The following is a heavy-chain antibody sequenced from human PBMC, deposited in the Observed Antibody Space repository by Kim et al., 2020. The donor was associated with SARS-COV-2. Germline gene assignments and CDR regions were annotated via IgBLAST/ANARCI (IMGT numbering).Heavy chain of an antibody. CDR3: ARGARGIAVAGT. CDR2: IYYTGTT. CDR1: GGSIRTNSIY. J-gene: IGHJ4*02. Sequence: SETLSLTCSVSGGSIRTNSIYWGWNRQTPGKGLEWIGSIYYTGTTYYNPSLKSRVIISVDTSKNQFSLTLNSVTAADTAVYHCARGARGIAVAGTWGQGT. D-gene: IGHD6-19*01. V-gene: IGHV4-39*07.